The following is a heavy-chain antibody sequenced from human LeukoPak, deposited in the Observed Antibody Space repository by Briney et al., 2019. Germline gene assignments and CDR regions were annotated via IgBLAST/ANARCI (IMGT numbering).Heavy chain of an antibody. CDR1: GFTFSNYA. CDR2: ISGSGGRT. CDR3: AKEKLVVPAASFDF. V-gene: IGHV3-23*01. D-gene: IGHD2-2*01. J-gene: IGHJ4*02. Sequence: GGSLGLSCAASGFTFSNYAMSWVRQAPGKGLEWVSTISGSGGRTYHADSVKGRFTISRDNSKNTLYLQMNSLRAEDTAVYYCAKEKLVVPAASFDFWGQGTLVTVSS.